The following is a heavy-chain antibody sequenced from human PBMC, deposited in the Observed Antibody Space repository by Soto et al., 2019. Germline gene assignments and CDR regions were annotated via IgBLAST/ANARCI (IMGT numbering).Heavy chain of an antibody. D-gene: IGHD3-22*01. Sequence: GGSLRLSCTASGFTFGDYALSWSRQAPGKGLEWVGFIRSKTYGGTTEYAASVKGRFTISRDDSNRIAYLQMNSLKTEDTAVYYCTRGCYYDTNGYQYYFDPWGQGTLVTVSS. V-gene: IGHV3-49*03. CDR3: TRGCYYDTNGYQYYFDP. J-gene: IGHJ4*02. CDR1: GFTFGDYA. CDR2: IRSKTYGGTT.